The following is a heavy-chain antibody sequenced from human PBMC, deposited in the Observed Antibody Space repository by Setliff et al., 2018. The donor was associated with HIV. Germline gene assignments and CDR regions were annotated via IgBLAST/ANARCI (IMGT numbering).Heavy chain of an antibody. J-gene: IGHJ6*02. D-gene: IGHD6-19*01. V-gene: IGHV4-34*01. CDR1: SGSFSTYY. Sequence: PSETLSLTCAVYSGSFSTYYWTWIRQPPGKGLEWIGEINHSGSTNYNPSLKGRVTISVDTSKNQFSLKLSSVTAADTAVYYCARGAIAVAGISYYYYGMDVWGQGTTVTVSS. CDR3: ARGAIAVAGISYYYYGMDV. CDR2: INHSGST.